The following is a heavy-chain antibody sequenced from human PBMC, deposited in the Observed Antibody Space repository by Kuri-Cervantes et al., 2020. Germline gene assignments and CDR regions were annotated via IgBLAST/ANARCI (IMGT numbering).Heavy chain of an antibody. CDR2: ISYDASIK. D-gene: IGHD1-26*01. CDR3: ARSELDSGSPYYYYYGMDV. Sequence: GESLKISCAASGFTFSSYAMHWVRQAPGKGLEWVAVISYDASIKYYADSVKGRSTISRDNSKNTLYLQMSSLRAEDTAVYYCARSELDSGSPYYYYYGMDVWGQGTTVTVSS. V-gene: IGHV3-30*15. J-gene: IGHJ6*02. CDR1: GFTFSSYA.